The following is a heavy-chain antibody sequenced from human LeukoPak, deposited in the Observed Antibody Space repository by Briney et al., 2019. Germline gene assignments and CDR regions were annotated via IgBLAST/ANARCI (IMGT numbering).Heavy chain of an antibody. CDR1: GFTVSSNY. CDR2: ISGSGGST. J-gene: IGHJ4*02. CDR3: ARVPGSYYVDFDY. V-gene: IGHV3-23*01. Sequence: GGSLRLSCAASGFTVSSNYMSWVRQAPGKGLEWVSAISGSGGSTYYTDSVKGRFTISRDNSENTLYLRMNSLRAEDTAVYYCARVPGSYYVDFDYWGQGTLVTVSS. D-gene: IGHD3-10*01.